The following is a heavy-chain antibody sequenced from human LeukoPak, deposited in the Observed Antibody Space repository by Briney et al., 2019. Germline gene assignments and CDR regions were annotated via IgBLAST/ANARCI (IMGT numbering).Heavy chain of an antibody. CDR3: ARNQYCSSTSCYRKLFDC. V-gene: IGHV1-2*02. CDR1: GYTFTGYY. Sequence: GASVKVSCKASGYTFTGYYMHWVRQAPGQGLEWMGWINPNSGGTNYAQKFQGRVTMTRDTSISTAYMELSRLRSDDTAVYYCARNQYCSSTSCYRKLFDCWGQGTLVTVSS. D-gene: IGHD2-2*02. CDR2: INPNSGGT. J-gene: IGHJ4*02.